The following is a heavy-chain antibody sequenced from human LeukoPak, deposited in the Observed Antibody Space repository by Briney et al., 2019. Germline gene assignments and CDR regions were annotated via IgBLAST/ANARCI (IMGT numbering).Heavy chain of an antibody. V-gene: IGHV3-11*01. Sequence: GGSLRLSCAVSGFTFSDYDMSWIRQTPGQGLEWLSYISSGGDTIYYADSTKGRFTISRDNAKNSLYLQINSLRVEDTAVYFCAKNPPSRNHGWPLLDYWGRGTLVTVSS. J-gene: IGHJ4*02. CDR3: AKNPPSRNHGWPLLDY. CDR2: ISSGGDTI. CDR1: GFTFSDYD. D-gene: IGHD1-14*01.